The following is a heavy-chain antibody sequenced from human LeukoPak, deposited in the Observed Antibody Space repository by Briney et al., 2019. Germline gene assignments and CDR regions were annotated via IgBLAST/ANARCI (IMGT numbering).Heavy chain of an antibody. CDR3: ARDLMVSPNYYFDY. V-gene: IGHV1-2*02. D-gene: IGHD2-8*01. J-gene: IGHJ4*02. CDR1: GYTFTGYY. Sequence: ASVKVSCKASGYTFTGYYMHWVRQAPGQGLEWMGWINPNSGGTNYAQKYQGRVTMTRDTSISTAYMELSRLRSDDTAVYYCARDLMVSPNYYFDYWGQGTLVTVSS. CDR2: INPNSGGT.